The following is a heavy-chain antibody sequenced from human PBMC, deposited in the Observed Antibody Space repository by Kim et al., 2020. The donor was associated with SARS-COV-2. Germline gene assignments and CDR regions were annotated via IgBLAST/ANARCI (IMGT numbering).Heavy chain of an antibody. J-gene: IGHJ4*02. CDR1: GGSFSGYY. CDR3: SRLIITCGGVIVDY. Sequence: SETLSLTCAVYGGSFSGYYWSWIRQPPGKGLEWIGEINHSGSTNYNPSLKSRVTISVDTSKNQFSLKLSSVIAADTAVYYCSRLIITCGGVIVDYWGQGTLVTVSS. D-gene: IGHD3-16*02. CDR2: INHSGST. V-gene: IGHV4-34*01.